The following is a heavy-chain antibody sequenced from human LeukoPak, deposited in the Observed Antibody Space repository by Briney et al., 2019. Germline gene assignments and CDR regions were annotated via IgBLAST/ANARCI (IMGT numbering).Heavy chain of an antibody. CDR3: ARDRATVTDGVWFDP. Sequence: ASVKVSCKASGYTFTGYHMHWVRQAPGQGLEWMGWINPNSGGTNYAQRFQGRVTMTRDTSISTAYMELSRLRSDDTAVYYCARDRATVTDGVWFDPWGQGTLVTVSS. J-gene: IGHJ5*02. D-gene: IGHD4-17*01. CDR1: GYTFTGYH. CDR2: INPNSGGT. V-gene: IGHV1-2*02.